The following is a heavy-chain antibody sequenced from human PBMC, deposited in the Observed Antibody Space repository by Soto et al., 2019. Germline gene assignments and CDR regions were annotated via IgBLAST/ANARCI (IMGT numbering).Heavy chain of an antibody. CDR1: GFTFSSYG. J-gene: IGHJ4*02. CDR2: ISYDGGNK. D-gene: IGHD3-22*01. Sequence: QVQLVESGGGVVQPGRSLRLSCAASGFTFSSYGMHWVRQAPGKGLEWVAVISYDGGNKYYADSVKGRFTISRDNSKNTLHLQMNSLRSEETAVYYCAKGPSLTYYDDSSGYYWGPYFDYWGQGTLVTVSS. V-gene: IGHV3-30*18. CDR3: AKGPSLTYYDDSSGYYWGPYFDY.